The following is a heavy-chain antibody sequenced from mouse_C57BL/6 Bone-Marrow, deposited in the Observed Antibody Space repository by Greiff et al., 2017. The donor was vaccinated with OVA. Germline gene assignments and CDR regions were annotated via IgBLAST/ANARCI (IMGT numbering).Heavy chain of an antibody. D-gene: IGHD2-12*01. V-gene: IGHV7-3*01. CDR2: IRNKANGYTT. Sequence: EVQLVESGGGLVQPGGSLSLSCAASGFTFTDYYMSWVRQPPGKALEWLGFIRNKANGYTTEYSASVKGRFTISRDNSQSILYLQMNALRAEDSATYYCARPYDTTWYFDVWGTGTTVTVSS. CDR1: GFTFTDYY. J-gene: IGHJ1*03. CDR3: ARPYDTTWYFDV.